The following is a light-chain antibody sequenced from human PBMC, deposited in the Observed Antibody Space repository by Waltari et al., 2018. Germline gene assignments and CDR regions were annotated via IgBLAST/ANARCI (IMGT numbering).Light chain of an antibody. CDR2: DAS. CDR3: QQRSSSIT. V-gene: IGKV3D-11*01. CDR1: QDIASF. Sequence: IVLTQSPATLSLSPGERATLSCRASQDIASFLAWYQQKPGQDPRLLIYDASIRATGVPARFSGSGPGRDFTLTISSLEPEDSAVYYCQQRSSSITFGGGTKVEIK. J-gene: IGKJ4*01.